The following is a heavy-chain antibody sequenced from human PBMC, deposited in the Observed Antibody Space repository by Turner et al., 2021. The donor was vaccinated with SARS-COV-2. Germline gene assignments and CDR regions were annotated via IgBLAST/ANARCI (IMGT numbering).Heavy chain of an antibody. CDR1: GGSISSYY. Sequence: QVQLQESGPGLVKPSETLSLTCTVSGGSISSYYWSWIRQPPGKGLEWIGYIYYSGSTNYNPSLKSRVTISVDTSKNQFSLKLSSVTAADTAVYYCASYYYDSSGYHYAFDYWGQGTTVTVSS. CDR2: IYYSGST. D-gene: IGHD3-22*01. V-gene: IGHV4-59*01. J-gene: IGHJ4*02. CDR3: ASYYYDSSGYHYAFDY.